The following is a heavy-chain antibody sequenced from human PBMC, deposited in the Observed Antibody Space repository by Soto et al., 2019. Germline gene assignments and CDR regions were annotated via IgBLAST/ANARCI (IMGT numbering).Heavy chain of an antibody. CDR3: ARHQSGSGNANFDF. CDR2: VDPNDSFA. V-gene: IGHV5-10-1*01. CDR1: EYSFRIYW. J-gene: IGHJ4*02. Sequence: GESLKISCQAFEYSFRIYWISWVRQKPGGGLEWMGRVDPNDSFATYSPSFEGHVSISVDKSTNIVYLQWRSLRASDTAAYYCARHQSGSGNANFDFWGQGTPVTVSS. D-gene: IGHD3-10*01.